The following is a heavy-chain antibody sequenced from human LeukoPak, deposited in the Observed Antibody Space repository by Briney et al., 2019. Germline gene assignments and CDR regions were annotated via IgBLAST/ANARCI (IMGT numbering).Heavy chain of an antibody. V-gene: IGHV5-51*01. Sequence: GASLQISCKGSGYTLTSYWNGWVRQMPGKDLEWMGTIYPGDSDTRYSPSFQGQVSISADKSINTAYLQWSSLKASDTAIYYCARLGTAIIARYFDFWGQGTLVTVSS. CDR3: ARLGTAIIARYFDF. D-gene: IGHD5-18*01. J-gene: IGHJ4*02. CDR1: GYTLTSYW. CDR2: IYPGDSDT.